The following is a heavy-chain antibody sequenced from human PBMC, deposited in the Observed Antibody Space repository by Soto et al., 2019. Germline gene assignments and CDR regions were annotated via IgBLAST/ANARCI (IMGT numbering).Heavy chain of an antibody. CDR1: GYTFTSYG. CDR3: ARRSATTWAYYFDY. V-gene: IGHV1-18*01. Sequence: ASVKVSCKASGYTFTSYGISWVRQAPGQGLEWMGWISAYNGNTNYAQKLQGRVTMTTDTSTSTAYMELRSLRSDDTAMYYCARRSATTWAYYFDYWGQGTLVTVSS. D-gene: IGHD5-12*01. J-gene: IGHJ4*02. CDR2: ISAYNGNT.